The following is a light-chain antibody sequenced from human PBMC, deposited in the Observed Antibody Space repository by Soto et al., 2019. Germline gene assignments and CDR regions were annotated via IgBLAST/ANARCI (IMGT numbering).Light chain of an antibody. CDR1: QSVSSSY. CDR3: QQYGSSPALT. Sequence: DIELTQSPGTLSLSPGERATLSCRASQSVSSSYLAWYQQKPGQPPRLLIYGASSRATGIADRFSGSGSGTDFTLTISRLEPEDVAVYYCQQYGSSPALTFGGGTKVEIK. J-gene: IGKJ4*01. CDR2: GAS. V-gene: IGKV3-20*01.